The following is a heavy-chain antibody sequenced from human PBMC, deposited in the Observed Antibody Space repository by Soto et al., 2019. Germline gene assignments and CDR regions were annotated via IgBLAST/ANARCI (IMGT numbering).Heavy chain of an antibody. J-gene: IGHJ5*02. CDR3: AIQEYDILTGPGGFNWFDP. V-gene: IGHV4-59*08. CDR2: IYYSGST. Sequence: SETLSLTCTVAGGSISSYYGSWIRQPPGKGLEWIGYIYYSGSTNYNPSLKSRVTISVDTSKNQFSLKLSSVTAADTAVYYCAIQEYDILTGPGGFNWFDPWGQGTLVTVSS. CDR1: GGSISSYY. D-gene: IGHD3-9*01.